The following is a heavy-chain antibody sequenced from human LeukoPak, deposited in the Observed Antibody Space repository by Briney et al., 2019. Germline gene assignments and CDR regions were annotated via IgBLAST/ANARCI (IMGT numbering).Heavy chain of an antibody. Sequence: GGSLRLSCAASGFTFSSYAMSWVRQAPGKGLEWVSGISGSGGRTYYADSVKGRFTISRDNSKNTLVLQMNSLRAEDTAVYYCAEAYGDYEFYASDIWGQGTTVTVSS. J-gene: IGHJ3*02. CDR3: AEAYGDYEFYASDI. D-gene: IGHD4-17*01. CDR1: GFTFSSYA. CDR2: ISGSGGRT. V-gene: IGHV3-23*01.